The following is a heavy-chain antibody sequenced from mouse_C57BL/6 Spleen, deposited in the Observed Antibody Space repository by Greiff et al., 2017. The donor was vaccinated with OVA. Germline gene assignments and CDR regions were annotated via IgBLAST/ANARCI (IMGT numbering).Heavy chain of an antibody. D-gene: IGHD2-1*01. CDR2: IDPETGGT. CDR3: TRSGNNYYAMDY. V-gene: IGHV1-15*01. J-gene: IGHJ4*01. Sequence: QVQLQQSGAELVRPGASVTQSCKASGYTFTDYEMHWVKQTPVHGLEWIGAIDPETGGTAYNQKFKGKAILTADKSSSTAYMELRSLTSEDSAVYYCTRSGNNYYAMDYWGQGTSVTVSS. CDR1: GYTFTDYE.